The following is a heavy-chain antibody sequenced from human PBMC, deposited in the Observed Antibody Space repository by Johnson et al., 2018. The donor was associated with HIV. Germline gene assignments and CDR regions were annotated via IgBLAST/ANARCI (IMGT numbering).Heavy chain of an antibody. Sequence: VQLVESGGGVVQPGRSLRLSCAASGFIFSNYWMHWVRQVPGKGLVWVSRINSYGSGTTYADSVKGRFTISRDNAKNSLYLQMNSLRAEDTAVYYCTRGRHSLDAFDVWGQGTMVTVSS. CDR1: GFIFSNYW. D-gene: IGHD2-21*01. J-gene: IGHJ3*01. CDR2: INSYGSGT. V-gene: IGHV3-74*02. CDR3: TRGRHSLDAFDV.